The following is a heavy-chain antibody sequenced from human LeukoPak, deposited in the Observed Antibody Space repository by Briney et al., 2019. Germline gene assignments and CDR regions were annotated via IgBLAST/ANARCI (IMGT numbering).Heavy chain of an antibody. Sequence: GGSLRLSCVASGFTFTSHWMHWVRQAPGKGLEWVAVIWYGGSNKYYADSVKGRFTISRDNSKNTLYLQMNSLRAEDTAVYYCAKGGYCSSTSCYPYYYMDVWGKGTTVTVSS. V-gene: IGHV3-30*02. CDR2: IWYGGSNK. CDR3: AKGGYCSSTSCYPYYYMDV. CDR1: GFTFTSHW. D-gene: IGHD2-2*01. J-gene: IGHJ6*03.